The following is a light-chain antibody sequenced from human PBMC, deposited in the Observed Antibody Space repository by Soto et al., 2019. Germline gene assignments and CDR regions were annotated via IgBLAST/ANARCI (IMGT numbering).Light chain of an antibody. CDR3: RSSTSASTLV. Sequence: QSVLTQPASVSGSPGQSITMSCTGASSDVGRYSYVSWYQQHPGKAPKLVIYQVSDRPSGVSNRFSGSKSGNTASLTISGLQPEDEADYYCRSSTSASTLVFGGGTKLTVL. V-gene: IGLV2-14*01. J-gene: IGLJ2*01. CDR1: SSDVGRYSY. CDR2: QVS.